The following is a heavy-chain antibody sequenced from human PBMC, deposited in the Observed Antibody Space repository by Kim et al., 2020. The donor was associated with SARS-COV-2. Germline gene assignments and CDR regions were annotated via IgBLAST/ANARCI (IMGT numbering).Heavy chain of an antibody. CDR3: VKGSAASRPYYFDY. V-gene: IGHV3-23*01. Sequence: GGSLRLSCAVSGFTFTDYVMGWVRRAPGKGLEWVSAIIGTGTDTYHADSVKGRLTISRDNSKNTLHLQMNSLRSDDTAMYYCVKGSAASRPYYFDYWGQGTLVTVSS. CDR1: GFTFTDYV. CDR2: IIGTGTDT. D-gene: IGHD2-15*01. J-gene: IGHJ4*02.